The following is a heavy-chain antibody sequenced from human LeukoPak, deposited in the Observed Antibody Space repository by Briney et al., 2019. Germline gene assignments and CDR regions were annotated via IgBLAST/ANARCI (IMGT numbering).Heavy chain of an antibody. Sequence: ASVKVSCKASGYTFTGYYMHWVRQAPGRGLEWMGWINPNSGGTNYAQKFQGRVTMTRDTSISTAYMELSRLRSDDTAVYYCARGTSITIFGVVIPYYFDYWGQGTLVTVSS. CDR1: GYTFTGYY. CDR2: INPNSGGT. D-gene: IGHD3-3*01. V-gene: IGHV1-2*02. CDR3: ARGTSITIFGVVIPYYFDY. J-gene: IGHJ4*02.